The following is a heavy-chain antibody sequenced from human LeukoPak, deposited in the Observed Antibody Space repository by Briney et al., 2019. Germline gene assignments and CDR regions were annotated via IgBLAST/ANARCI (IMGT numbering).Heavy chain of an antibody. V-gene: IGHV4-61*08. CDR1: GGSISSGGYY. Sequence: SETLSLTCTVSGGSISSGGYYWSWIRQHPGKGLEWIGYIYYSGSTNYNPSLKSRVTISIDTSKNQFSLKLSSVTAADTAVYYCARATGGNSNYWGQGTLVTVSS. CDR3: ARATGGNSNY. D-gene: IGHD2-8*02. J-gene: IGHJ4*02. CDR2: IYYSGST.